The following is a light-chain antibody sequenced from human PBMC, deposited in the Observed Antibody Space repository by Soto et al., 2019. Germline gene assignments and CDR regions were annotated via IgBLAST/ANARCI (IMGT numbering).Light chain of an antibody. J-gene: IGLJ1*01. CDR2: EVS. V-gene: IGLV2-8*01. CDR1: SSDVGAYNY. CDR3: SSYAGTNRV. Sequence: QSVLTQLPSASGSPGQSVTISCTGSSSDVGAYNYVSWYQQHPGKAPKVMIYEVSKRPSGVPDRFSGSKSGNTASLTVSGLQAEDEAEYYCSSYAGTNRVFGTGTKVTVL.